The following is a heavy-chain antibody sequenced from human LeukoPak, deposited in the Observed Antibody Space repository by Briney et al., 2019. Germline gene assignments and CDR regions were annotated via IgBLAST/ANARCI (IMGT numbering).Heavy chain of an antibody. Sequence: QSGGSLRLSCAASGFTFSSYAMSWVRQAPGKGLEWVSVISGSGGSTYYADSVKGRFTISRDNSKNTLYLQMNSLRAEDTAVYYCAKDSRRGTGGYMDVWGEGTTVTVSS. CDR2: ISGSGGST. J-gene: IGHJ6*03. CDR1: GFTFSSYA. V-gene: IGHV3-23*01. CDR3: AKDSRRGTGGYMDV. D-gene: IGHD7-27*01.